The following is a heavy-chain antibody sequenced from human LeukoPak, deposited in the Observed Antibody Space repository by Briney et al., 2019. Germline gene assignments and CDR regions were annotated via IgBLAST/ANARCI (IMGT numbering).Heavy chain of an antibody. V-gene: IGHV3-48*01. D-gene: IGHD3-10*01. CDR2: IGSSSSTI. Sequence: PGGSLRLSCEASGFTFSSYTMNWVRQAPGKGLEWVSYIGSSSSTIYYADSVKGRFTISRDNSKNTLYLQMNSLRAEDTAVYYCAKDLPVYYGSGSSDYWGQGTLVTVSS. CDR1: GFTFSSYT. J-gene: IGHJ4*02. CDR3: AKDLPVYYGSGSSDY.